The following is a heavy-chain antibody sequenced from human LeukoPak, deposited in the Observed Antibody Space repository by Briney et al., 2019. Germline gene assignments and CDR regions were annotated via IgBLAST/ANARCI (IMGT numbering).Heavy chain of an antibody. CDR1: GFTFSSYG. V-gene: IGHV3-33*01. Sequence: GGSLRLSCAASGFTFSSYGMHWVRQAPGKGLEWVAVIWYDGSNKYYADSVKGGFTISRDNSKNPLYLQMNSLRAEDTAVYYCARGYLGYCSSTSCELDYWGQGTLVTVSS. CDR2: IWYDGSNK. D-gene: IGHD2-2*01. J-gene: IGHJ4*02. CDR3: ARGYLGYCSSTSCELDY.